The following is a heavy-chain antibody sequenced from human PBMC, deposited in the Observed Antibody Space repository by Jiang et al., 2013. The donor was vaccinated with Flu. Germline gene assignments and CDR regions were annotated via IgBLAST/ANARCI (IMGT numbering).Heavy chain of an antibody. CDR2: MRSKADGGTA. V-gene: IGHV3-15*01. CDR1: GFTFSDAW. J-gene: IGHJ4*02. Sequence: VQLVESGGGLVKPGGSLRLSCAASGFTFSDAWMSWVRQAPGKGLEWVGRMRSKADGGTADYAAPVNGRFTISRDDSKNTLSLQMNSLKTEDTAVYYCTTESATAVSLDYWGQGTLVTVSS. D-gene: IGHD2-15*01. CDR3: TTESATAVSLDY.